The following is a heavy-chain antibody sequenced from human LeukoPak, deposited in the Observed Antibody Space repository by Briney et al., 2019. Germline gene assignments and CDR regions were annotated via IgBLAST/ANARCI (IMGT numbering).Heavy chain of an antibody. D-gene: IGHD6-19*01. CDR1: GHTFTSYG. CDR2: ISAYNGNT. J-gene: IGHJ4*02. CDR3: ASGSSGWATGDFDY. Sequence: ASVKVSCKASGHTFTSYGINWVRQAPGQGLEWMGWISAYNGNTNYAQKLQGRVTMTTDTSTSTAYMELRSLRSDDTAVYYCASGSSGWATGDFDYWGQGTLVTVSS. V-gene: IGHV1-18*01.